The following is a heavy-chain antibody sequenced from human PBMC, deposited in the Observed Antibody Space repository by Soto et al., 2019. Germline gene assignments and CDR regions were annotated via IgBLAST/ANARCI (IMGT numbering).Heavy chain of an antibody. Sequence: PGGSLRLSCAASGFTFSSYGMHWVRQAPGKGLEWVAVIWYDGSNKYYADSVKGRFTISRDNSKNTLYLQMNSLRAEDTAVYYCAREHTYYYDSSGYYEPLNIWGQGTMVTVSS. CDR2: IWYDGSNK. D-gene: IGHD3-22*01. J-gene: IGHJ3*02. V-gene: IGHV3-33*01. CDR1: GFTFSSYG. CDR3: AREHTYYYDSSGYYEPLNI.